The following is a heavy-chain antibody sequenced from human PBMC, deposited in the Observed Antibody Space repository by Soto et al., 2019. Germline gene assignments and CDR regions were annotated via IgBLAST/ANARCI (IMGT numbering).Heavy chain of an antibody. Sequence: QVQLQASGPGLVKPSQTLSLTCTVSGGSITSGGYYWSSIRQHPGTVLVWIGYIFYSGTTYYNPSLKSRVAISVDTSKNQFPLKLSSVTAAYTAVYYCARSVDPWGQGTLVTVSS. CDR3: ARSVDP. CDR2: IFYSGTT. V-gene: IGHV4-31*03. J-gene: IGHJ5*02. CDR1: GGSITSGGYY.